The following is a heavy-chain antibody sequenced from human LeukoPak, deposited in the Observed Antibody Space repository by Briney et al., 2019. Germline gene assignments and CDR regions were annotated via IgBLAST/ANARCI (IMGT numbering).Heavy chain of an antibody. V-gene: IGHV3-23*01. Sequence: PGGSLRLSCAASGFTFSNYAMSWVRQAPGKGLEWVSAISSGASTYYADSVKGRFTISRDNSKDTHYLQMNSLRAEDTAVYYCAKDRSSGWTNWFDPCGQGTLVTVSS. J-gene: IGHJ5*02. CDR2: ISSGAST. D-gene: IGHD6-25*01. CDR1: GFTFSNYA. CDR3: AKDRSSGWTNWFDP.